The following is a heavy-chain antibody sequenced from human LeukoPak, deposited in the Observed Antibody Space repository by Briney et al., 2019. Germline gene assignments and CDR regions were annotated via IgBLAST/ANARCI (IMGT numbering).Heavy chain of an antibody. D-gene: IGHD6-6*01. J-gene: IGHJ5*02. CDR2: ISAYNGNT. CDR1: GYTFTSYG. V-gene: IGHV1-18*01. CDR3: ARGKYSSSRSNWFDP. Sequence: GASVKVSCKASGYTFTSYGISWVRQAPGQGLEWMGWISAYNGNTNYAQKLQGRVTMTTDTSTSTAYMELRSLRSDDTAVYYCARGKYSSSRSNWFDPWGQGTLVTVSS.